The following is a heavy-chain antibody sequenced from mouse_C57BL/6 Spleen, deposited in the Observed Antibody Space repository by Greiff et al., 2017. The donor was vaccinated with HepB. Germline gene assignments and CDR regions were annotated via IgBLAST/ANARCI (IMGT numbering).Heavy chain of an antibody. CDR3: ARDGRDGRIYYDYYVCY. CDR2: IYHRSGNT. CDR1: GYTFTSYG. J-gene: IGHJ2*01. D-gene: IGHD2-4*01. V-gene: IGHV1-81*01. Sequence: QVQLQQSGAELARPGASVKLSCKASGYTFTSYGISWVKQRTGQGLEWIGEIYHRSGNTYYNEKFKGNATLTADKDSSTAYMELRSLTSEDSAVYFCARDGRDGRIYYDYYVCYWGPGTTLTVSS.